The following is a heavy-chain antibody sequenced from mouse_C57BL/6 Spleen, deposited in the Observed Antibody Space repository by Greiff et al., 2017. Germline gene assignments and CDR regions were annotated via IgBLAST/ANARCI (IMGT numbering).Heavy chain of an antibody. D-gene: IGHD3-2*02. CDR3: TRNRAAAQARDFDY. CDR2: IDPETGGT. J-gene: IGHJ2*01. Sequence: VQLQQPGAELVRPGASVTLSCKASGYTFTDYEMHWVKQTPVHGLEWIGAIDPETGGTASNQKFKGKATLTVDKSSSTAYMQLRRLASEDPSVYYRTRNRAAAQARDFDYWGQGTTLTVSS. CDR1: GYTFTDYE. V-gene: IGHV1-15*01.